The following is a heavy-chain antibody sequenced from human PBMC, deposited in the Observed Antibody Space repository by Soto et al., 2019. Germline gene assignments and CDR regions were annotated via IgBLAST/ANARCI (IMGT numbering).Heavy chain of an antibody. CDR1: GFGFSSYA. V-gene: IGHV3-23*01. Sequence: EVQLLESGGGMVQPGGSLRISCVASGFGFSSYAISWVRQSPGKGLEWVSTTPATDDDTSYALSVTGRFIVSRDNSKNTLSLLMRSLRAADTALYYCAKVEDNTGWAVVDSWGQGTLVTVS. D-gene: IGHD6-19*01. CDR3: AKVEDNTGWAVVDS. J-gene: IGHJ4*02. CDR2: TPATDDDT.